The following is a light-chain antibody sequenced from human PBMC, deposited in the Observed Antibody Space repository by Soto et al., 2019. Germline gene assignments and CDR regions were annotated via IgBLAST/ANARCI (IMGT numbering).Light chain of an antibody. CDR2: AAS. V-gene: IGKV1-9*01. CDR3: QQLNSYSYT. Sequence: DIQLTQSPSFLSASVGDRVTITCRASQGISSYLTWYQQKPGKAPNLLIYAASTLQSGVASRFSGSGSGTEFTLTLTSLQPEDFATYYCQQLNSYSYTFGQGAKLEIK. CDR1: QGISSY. J-gene: IGKJ2*01.